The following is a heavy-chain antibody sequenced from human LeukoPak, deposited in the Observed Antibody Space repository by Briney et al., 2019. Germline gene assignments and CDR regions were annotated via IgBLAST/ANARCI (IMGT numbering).Heavy chain of an antibody. CDR2: IYYSGST. CDR3: ARHPNEGGPTDY. CDR1: GGSISSSSYY. Sequence: SETLSLTCTVSGGSISSSSYYWVWIRQPPGKGLEWIGSIYYSGSTYYNPSLKSRVTISVDTYKNQFSLKLSSVTAADTAVYDCARHPNEGGPTDYWGQGTLVTVSS. V-gene: IGHV4-39*01. D-gene: IGHD3-16*01. J-gene: IGHJ4*02.